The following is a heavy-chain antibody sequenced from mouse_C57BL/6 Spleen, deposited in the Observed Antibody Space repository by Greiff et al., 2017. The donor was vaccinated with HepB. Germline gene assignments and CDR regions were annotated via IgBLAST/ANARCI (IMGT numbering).Heavy chain of an antibody. CDR1: GYTFTSYW. D-gene: IGHD1-1*01. V-gene: IGHV1-52*01. CDR3: ARESYYYGSSYHYAMAY. J-gene: IGHJ4*01. CDR2: IDPSDSET. Sequence: QVQLQQPGAELVRPGSSVKLSCKASGYTFTSYWMHWVKQRPIQGLEWIGNIDPSDSETHYNQKFKDKATLTVDKSSSTAYMQLSSLTSEDSAVYYCARESYYYGSSYHYAMAYWGQGTSVTVSS.